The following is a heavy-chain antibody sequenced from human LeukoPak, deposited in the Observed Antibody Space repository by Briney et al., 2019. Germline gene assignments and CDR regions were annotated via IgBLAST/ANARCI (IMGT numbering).Heavy chain of an antibody. CDR2: IYYSGST. CDR1: GGSISSYY. D-gene: IGHD6-19*01. J-gene: IGHJ5*02. CDR3: ASFGPIAVAGYSWFDP. Sequence: SETLSLTCTVSGGSISSYYWSWIRQPPGKGLEWIGYIYYSGSTNYNPSLKSRVTISVDTSKNQLSLKLSSVTAADTAVYYCASFGPIAVAGYSWFDPWGQGTLVTVSS. V-gene: IGHV4-59*01.